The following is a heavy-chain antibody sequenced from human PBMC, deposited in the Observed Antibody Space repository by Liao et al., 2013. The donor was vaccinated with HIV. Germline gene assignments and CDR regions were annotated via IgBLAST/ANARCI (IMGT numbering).Heavy chain of an antibody. CDR2: INHSGST. D-gene: IGHD4-17*01. Sequence: QVRLQESGPGLLKPSETLSLTCAVYGGSFSGYYWSWIRQPPGKGLEWIGEINHSGSTNYNPSLKSRVTISVDTSKNQFSLKLSSVTAADTAVYYCASNYGDYPDYWGQGTLVTVSS. CDR1: GGSFSGYY. J-gene: IGHJ4*02. V-gene: IGHV4-34*01. CDR3: ASNYGDYPDY.